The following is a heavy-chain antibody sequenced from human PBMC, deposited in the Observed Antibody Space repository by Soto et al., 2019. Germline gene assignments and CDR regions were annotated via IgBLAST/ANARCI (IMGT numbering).Heavy chain of an antibody. CDR1: GGSISSYY. V-gene: IGHV4-59*01. Sequence: QVQLQESGPGLVKPSETLSLTCTVSGGSISSYYWSWIRQPPGKGLEWIGYIYYSGSTKYNPSLKSRVTISVDTSKTQFSLKLSSVTAADTAVYYCTRDRSYYYMDLWGKGTTVTVSS. CDR2: IYYSGST. J-gene: IGHJ6*03. CDR3: TRDRSYYYMDL.